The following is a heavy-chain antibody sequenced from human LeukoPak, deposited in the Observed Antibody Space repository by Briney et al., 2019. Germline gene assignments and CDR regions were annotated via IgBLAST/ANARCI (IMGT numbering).Heavy chain of an antibody. CDR3: ARGSTYYESSGQVPFDY. D-gene: IGHD3-22*01. J-gene: IGHJ4*02. Sequence: PSETLSLTCTVSGDSINSLDLWSWVRQAPGKGLEWVSYISGSSGIIDYADSVRGRFTISRDNAKNSLYLQMNSLRAEDTAVYYCARGSTYYESSGQVPFDYWGQGTLVTVSS. V-gene: IGHV3-48*01. CDR2: ISGSSGII. CDR1: GDSINSLD.